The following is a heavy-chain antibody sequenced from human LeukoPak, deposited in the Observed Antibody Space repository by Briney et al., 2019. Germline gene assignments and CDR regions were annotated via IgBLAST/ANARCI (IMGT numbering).Heavy chain of an antibody. D-gene: IGHD3-3*01. CDR2: MNPNSGDT. CDR1: GYTFTSHD. J-gene: IGHJ6*03. CDR3: ARSDGGFWSGYPSAYYYMDV. Sequence: ASVKVSCKASGYTFTSHDINWVRQATGQGLEWMGWMNPNSGDTGYAQKFQGRVTITRNTSISTAYMELSSLRSDDTAVYYCARSDGGFWSGYPSAYYYMDVWGKGTTVTVSS. V-gene: IGHV1-8*03.